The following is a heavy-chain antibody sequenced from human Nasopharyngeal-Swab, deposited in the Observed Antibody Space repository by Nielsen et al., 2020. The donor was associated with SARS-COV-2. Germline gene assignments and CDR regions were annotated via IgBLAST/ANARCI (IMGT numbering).Heavy chain of an antibody. D-gene: IGHD6-6*01. CDR1: GGTFSSYA. Sequence: SVKVSCKASGGTFSSYAISWVRQAPGQGLEWMGGIIPIFGTANYAQKFQGRVTITADGSTSTAYMELSSLRSEDTAVYYCARCLVLGAARYFDYWGQGTLVTVSS. V-gene: IGHV1-69*13. J-gene: IGHJ4*02. CDR2: IIPIFGTA. CDR3: ARCLVLGAARYFDY.